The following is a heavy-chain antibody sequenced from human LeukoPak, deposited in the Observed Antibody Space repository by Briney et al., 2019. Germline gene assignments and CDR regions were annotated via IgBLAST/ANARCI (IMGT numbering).Heavy chain of an antibody. V-gene: IGHV3-21*01. J-gene: IGHJ4*02. Sequence: GGSLRLSCAASGFTFSSYSMNWVRQAPGKGLEWVSSISSSSSYIYYADSVKGRFTISRDNAKNSLYLQMNSLRAGDTAVYYCARVQSRGYYYFDYWGQGTLVTVSS. CDR1: GFTFSSYS. CDR2: ISSSSSYI. D-gene: IGHD3-22*01. CDR3: ARVQSRGYYYFDY.